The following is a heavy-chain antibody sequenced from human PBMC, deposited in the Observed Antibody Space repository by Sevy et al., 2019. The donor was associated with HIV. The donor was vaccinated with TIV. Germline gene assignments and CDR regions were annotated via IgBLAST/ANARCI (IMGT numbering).Heavy chain of an antibody. Sequence: SETLSLTCAVSGYSISSGYYWGWIRQPPGKGLEWIGSIYHSGSTYYNPSLKRRVTISVDTSKNQFSLNLSLVTAADTAVYYCARRDSSGYGGAFDIWGQGTMVTVSS. CDR3: ARRDSSGYGGAFDI. CDR2: IYHSGST. D-gene: IGHD3-22*01. V-gene: IGHV4-38-2*01. CDR1: GYSISSGYY. J-gene: IGHJ3*02.